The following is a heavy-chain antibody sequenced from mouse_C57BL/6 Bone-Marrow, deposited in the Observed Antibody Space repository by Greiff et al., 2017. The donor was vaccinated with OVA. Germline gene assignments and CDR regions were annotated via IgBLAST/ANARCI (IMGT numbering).Heavy chain of an antibody. CDR3: ARSHDQGY. V-gene: IGHV14-2*01. CDR1: GFTITDYY. Sequence: EVQLQESGAELVKPGASVKLSCTASGFTITDYYMHWVKQRTEQGLEWIGRIDPEDGETKYAPKFPGKATITADTSSNTAYLQLSSLTSEDTAVYYCARSHDQGYWGQGTTLTVSS. J-gene: IGHJ2*01. CDR2: IDPEDGET. D-gene: IGHD2-3*01.